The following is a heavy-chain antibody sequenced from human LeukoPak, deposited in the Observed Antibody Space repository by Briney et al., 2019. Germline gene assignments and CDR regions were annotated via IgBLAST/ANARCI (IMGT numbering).Heavy chain of an antibody. D-gene: IGHD4-23*01. CDR3: ASGTSVVTALDY. J-gene: IGHJ4*02. Sequence: SVKVSCMASGGTFSSYAISWVRQAPGQGLEWMGRIIPIFGIANYAQKFQGRVTITADKSTSTAYMELSSLRSEDTAVYYCASGTSVVTALDYWGQGTLVTVSS. V-gene: IGHV1-69*04. CDR2: IIPIFGIA. CDR1: GGTFSSYA.